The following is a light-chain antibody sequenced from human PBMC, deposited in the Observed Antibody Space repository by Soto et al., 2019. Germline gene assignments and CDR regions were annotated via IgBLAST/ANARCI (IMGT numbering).Light chain of an antibody. V-gene: IGKV1-39*01. CDR3: QQLHTSPST. J-gene: IGKJ1*01. Sequence: DIQMTQSPSSLSASVGDRVTITCRASQSISSYLNWYQQKPGKAPKLLIYAASSLQSGVPSRFSDSGSATDFTLTISSLQPEDFATYYCQQLHTSPSTFGQGTQLDIK. CDR2: AAS. CDR1: QSISSY.